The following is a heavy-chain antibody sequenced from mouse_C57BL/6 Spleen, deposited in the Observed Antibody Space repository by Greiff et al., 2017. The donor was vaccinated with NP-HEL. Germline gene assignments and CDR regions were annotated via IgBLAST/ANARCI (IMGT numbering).Heavy chain of an antibody. Sequence: QVQLQQPGAELVRPGSSVKLSCKASGYTFTSYWMHWVKQRPIQGLEWIGNIDPSDSETHYNQKFKDKATLTVDKSSSTAYMELRSLTSEDSAVYYCARKGLLLAWFAYWGQGTLVTVSA. J-gene: IGHJ3*01. D-gene: IGHD2-3*01. CDR1: GYTFTSYW. CDR3: ARKGLLLAWFAY. CDR2: IDPSDSET. V-gene: IGHV1-52*01.